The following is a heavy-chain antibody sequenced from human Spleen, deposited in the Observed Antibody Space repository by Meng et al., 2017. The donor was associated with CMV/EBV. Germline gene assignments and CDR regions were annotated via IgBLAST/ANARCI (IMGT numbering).Heavy chain of an antibody. CDR3: AHIVNNDFWSGNWFDP. Sequence: QITLKESGPTLVKPTXTLTLPFTFSGFSLSTSGVGVGWIRQPPGKALEWLALIYWDDDKRYSPSLKSRLTITKDTSKNQVVLTMTNMDPVDTATYYCAHIVNNDFWSGNWFDPWGQGTLVTVSS. CDR2: IYWDDDK. V-gene: IGHV2-5*02. D-gene: IGHD3-3*01. CDR1: GFSLSTSGVG. J-gene: IGHJ5*02.